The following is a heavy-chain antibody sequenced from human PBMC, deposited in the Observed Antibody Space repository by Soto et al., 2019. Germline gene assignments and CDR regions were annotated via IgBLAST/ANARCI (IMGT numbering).Heavy chain of an antibody. CDR2: IYWDDDK. D-gene: IGHD6-19*01. V-gene: IGHV2-5*02. Sequence: GSGPTLVNPTQTLTLTCTFSGFSLSTSGVGVGWIRQPPGKALEWLALIYWDDDKRYSPSLKSRLTITKDTSKNQVVLTMTNMDPVDTATFYFAHRRGSGWYTRIMYGMDVWGQGTTVTVSS. CDR3: AHRRGSGWYTRIMYGMDV. J-gene: IGHJ6*02. CDR1: GFSLSTSGVG.